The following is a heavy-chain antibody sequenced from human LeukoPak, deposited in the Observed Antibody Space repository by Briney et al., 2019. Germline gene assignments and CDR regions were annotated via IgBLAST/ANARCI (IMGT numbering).Heavy chain of an antibody. V-gene: IGHV3-30*18. CDR3: AKGRLAPGTFDI. CDR1: GFTFSSYG. Sequence: GRSLRLSCAASGFTFSSYGMHWVRQAPGKGLEWVAVISYDGSNKYYADSVKGRFTISRDNSKNTLYLQMNSLRAEDTAVYYCAKGRLAPGTFDIWAKGQWSPSLQ. J-gene: IGHJ3*02. D-gene: IGHD3-3*02. CDR2: ISYDGSNK.